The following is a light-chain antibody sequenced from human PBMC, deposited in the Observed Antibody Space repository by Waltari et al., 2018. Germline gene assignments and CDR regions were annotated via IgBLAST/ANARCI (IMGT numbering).Light chain of an antibody. V-gene: IGKV1-12*01. CDR3: QQANSLVFT. CDR2: GAS. Sequence: DIQMTQSPSSISASVGDSVTMTCRASQGIGSWLAWYQQKPGKDPKLLSYGASTLQSGVPARFSGSGSGTDFSRTISSLQPEDFATYYCQQANSLVFTFGPGTKVDVK. CDR1: QGIGSW. J-gene: IGKJ3*01.